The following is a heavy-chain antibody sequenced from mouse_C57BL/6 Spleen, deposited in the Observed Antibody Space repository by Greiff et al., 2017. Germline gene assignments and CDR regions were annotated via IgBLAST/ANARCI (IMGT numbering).Heavy chain of an antibody. CDR3: GSPYYYGRTQYYAVDV. CDR2: IYPGDGDT. D-gene: IGHD1-1*01. J-gene: IGHJ4*01. CDR1: GYAFSSYW. Sequence: QVQLQQSGAELVKPGASVKISCKASGYAFSSYWMNWVKQRPGKGLEWIGQIYPGDGDTNYNGKFKGKATLTADKSSSTAYMQLSSLTSEDSAVYFCGSPYYYGRTQYYAVDVWGTGTSVTVSS. V-gene: IGHV1-80*01.